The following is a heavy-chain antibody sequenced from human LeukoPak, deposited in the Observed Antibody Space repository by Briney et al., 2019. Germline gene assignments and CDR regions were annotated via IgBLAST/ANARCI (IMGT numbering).Heavy chain of an antibody. CDR1: GGSFSGYY. V-gene: IGHV4-34*01. J-gene: IGHJ4*02. D-gene: IGHD6-19*01. Sequence: PSETLSLTCAVYGGSFSGYYWSWIRRPPGKGLEWIGEINHSGSTNYNPSLKSRVTISVDTSKNQFSLKLSSVTAADTAVYYCARGPWRSSGWRSFDYWGQGTLVTVSS. CDR2: INHSGST. CDR3: ARGPWRSSGWRSFDY.